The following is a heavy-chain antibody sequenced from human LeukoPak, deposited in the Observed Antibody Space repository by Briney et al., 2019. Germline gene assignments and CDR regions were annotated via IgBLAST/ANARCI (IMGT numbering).Heavy chain of an antibody. CDR1: GGSISSSSYY. CDR2: IYYSGST. V-gene: IGHV4-39*01. CDR3: ATRYCRSSSCNPLFQH. J-gene: IGHJ1*01. Sequence: SETLSLTCSVFGGSISSSSYYWSWVRQPPGKGLERIGTIYYSGSTYYNPYHPSLKSRVTISVDTSKNQFSLKLTSVTAPHTAVYYCATRYCRSSSCNPLFQHWGQGTLVSVSS. D-gene: IGHD2-2*01.